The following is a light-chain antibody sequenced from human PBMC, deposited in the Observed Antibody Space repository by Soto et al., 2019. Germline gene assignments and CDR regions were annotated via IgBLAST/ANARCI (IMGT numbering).Light chain of an antibody. CDR2: DAS. V-gene: IGKV1-5*01. CDR3: QQYNSYST. J-gene: IGKJ1*01. Sequence: DIQMTQSPSSLSASLGDRVTITCRASQSISSYLNWYQQKPGKAPKLLIYDASSLESGVPSRFSGSGSGTEFTLTISSLQPDDFATYYCQQYNSYSTFGKGTKVE. CDR1: QSISSY.